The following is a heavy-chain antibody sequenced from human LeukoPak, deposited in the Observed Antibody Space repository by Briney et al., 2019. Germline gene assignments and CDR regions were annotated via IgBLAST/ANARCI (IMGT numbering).Heavy chain of an antibody. Sequence: GGSLRLSCAASGFTFSSYSMHWVRQAPGKGLEYVSAISSNGGSTYYANSVKGRFTISRDNSKNTLYLQMGRLRAEDMAVYYCARSGMDVWGQGTTVTVSS. CDR3: ARSGMDV. J-gene: IGHJ6*02. V-gene: IGHV3-64*01. CDR2: ISSNGGST. CDR1: GFTFSSYS.